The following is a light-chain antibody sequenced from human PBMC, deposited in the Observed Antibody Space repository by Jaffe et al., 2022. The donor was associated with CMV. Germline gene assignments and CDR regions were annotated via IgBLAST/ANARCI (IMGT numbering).Light chain of an antibody. CDR3: SSYAGSTNLV. CDR1: SSDVGGYNY. CDR2: EVT. Sequence: QSALTQPPSASGFPGQSVAISCTGTSSDVGGYNYVSWYQQYPGKAPKLIIYEVTKRPSGVPDRFSGSKSGNTASLTVSGLQTEDEADYYCSSYAGSTNLVFGGGTKLTVL. V-gene: IGLV2-8*01. J-gene: IGLJ3*02.